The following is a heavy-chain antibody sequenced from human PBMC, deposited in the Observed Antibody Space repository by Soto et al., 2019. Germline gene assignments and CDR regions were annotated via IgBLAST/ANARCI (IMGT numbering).Heavy chain of an antibody. J-gene: IGHJ4*02. CDR2: IYSGGST. CDR1: GFTVSSNY. D-gene: IGHD3-3*01. CDR3: ARVVTIFGVVTYFDY. V-gene: IGHV3-66*01. Sequence: EVQLVESGGGLVQPGGSLRLSCAASGFTVSSNYMSWVRQAPGKGLEWVSVIYSGGSTYYADSVKGRFTISRDNSKNTLYLQMNSLRAEDTAVYYCARVVTIFGVVTYFDYCGQGTLVTVSS.